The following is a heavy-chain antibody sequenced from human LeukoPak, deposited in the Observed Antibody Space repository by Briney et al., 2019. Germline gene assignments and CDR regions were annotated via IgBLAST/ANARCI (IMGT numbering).Heavy chain of an antibody. CDR3: VREGYSSAWFRL. J-gene: IGHJ4*02. D-gene: IGHD6-19*01. V-gene: IGHV3-53*01. Sequence: GGSLRLSCAASGFTFSSYSMNWVRQAPGKGLEWDSVIFTAGSTYYADSVKGRFTISRDDSKNMEYLQMNSLRAEDTAVYFCVREGYSSAWFRLWGQGTLVTVSS. CDR2: IFTAGST. CDR1: GFTFSSYS.